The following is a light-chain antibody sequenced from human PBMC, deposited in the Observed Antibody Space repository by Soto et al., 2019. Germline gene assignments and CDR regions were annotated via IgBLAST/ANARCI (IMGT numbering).Light chain of an antibody. CDR3: QQLNSYPLIT. V-gene: IGKV1-9*01. CDR2: AAS. J-gene: IGKJ5*01. CDR1: QGISSY. Sequence: IQLTQSPSSLSASVGDRVTITCRASQGISSYLAWYQQKPGKAPKLPIYAASTLQSGDPSRFSGSGSGTDFTLTISSLQPEDFATYYCQQLNSYPLITFGQGTRLEIK.